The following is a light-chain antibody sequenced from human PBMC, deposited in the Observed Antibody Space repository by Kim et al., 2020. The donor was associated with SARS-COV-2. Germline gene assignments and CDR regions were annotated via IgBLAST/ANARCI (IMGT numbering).Light chain of an antibody. CDR2: GAS. CDR3: QQYNKWMYT. CDR1: QSVSSN. V-gene: IGKV3D-15*01. Sequence: SGPPGQRAPLSCRPRQSVSSNVAWYQKKPGQAPRLVIYGASTRAAGVPARFSGSVSGAEFTLTITNLQPEDCAVYYCQQYNKWMYTFGKGTKLEIK. J-gene: IGKJ2*01.